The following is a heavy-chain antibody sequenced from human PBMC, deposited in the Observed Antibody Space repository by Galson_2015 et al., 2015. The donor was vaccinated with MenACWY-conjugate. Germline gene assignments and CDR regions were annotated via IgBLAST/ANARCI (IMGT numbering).Heavy chain of an antibody. CDR3: VALSGSSLGDY. J-gene: IGHJ4*02. CDR2: INSDVVST. Sequence: SLRLSCAASGFNFNIYWMHWVRQAPWKGLMWVSHINSDVVSTSYADSVKGRFSISRDNAKSTLYLQMNNLRAEDTAVYYCVALSGSSLGDYWGQGTLVTVSS. CDR1: GFNFNIYW. V-gene: IGHV3-74*01. D-gene: IGHD1-26*01.